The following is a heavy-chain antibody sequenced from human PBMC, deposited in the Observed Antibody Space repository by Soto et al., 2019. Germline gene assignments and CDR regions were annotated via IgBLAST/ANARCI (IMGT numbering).Heavy chain of an antibody. D-gene: IGHD6-13*01. CDR1: GGSISSSYW. Sequence: QVQLQESGPGLVKPSGTLSLTCAVPGGSISSSYWWSWVRQPPGKGLEWIAEIYHEGSTYYNPSLKSRVTISADKSKNQFSLKMISVTAADTAVYYCARDPVAAAGTAFDVWGQGIMVTVS. CDR2: IYHEGST. CDR3: ARDPVAAAGTAFDV. V-gene: IGHV4-4*02. J-gene: IGHJ3*01.